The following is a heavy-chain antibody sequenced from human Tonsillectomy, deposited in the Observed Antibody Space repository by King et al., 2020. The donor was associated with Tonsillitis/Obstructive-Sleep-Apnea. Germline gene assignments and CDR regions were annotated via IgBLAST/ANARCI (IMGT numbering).Heavy chain of an antibody. J-gene: IGHJ6*03. V-gene: IGHV4-39*01. CDR1: GGAISSSTYY. CDR3: ARLLYSSNWSHGYYYMDV. D-gene: IGHD6-13*01. CDR2: IYYSGST. Sequence: QLQESGPGLVKPSETLSLSCTVSGGAISSSTYYWGWIRQPPGKGLEWIGTIYYSGSTSYNPSLKSRVTISVDTSKNQFSLKVSFVTASDTAVYYCARLLYSSNWSHGYYYMDVWGKGTTVTVSS.